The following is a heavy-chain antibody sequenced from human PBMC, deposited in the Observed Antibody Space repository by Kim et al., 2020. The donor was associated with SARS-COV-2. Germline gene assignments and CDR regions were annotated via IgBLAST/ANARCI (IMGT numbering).Heavy chain of an antibody. D-gene: IGHD3-22*01. CDR3: ARRSYYDSSGYYSPHYYGMDV. V-gene: IGHV5-51*01. CDR1: GYSFTSYW. Sequence: GESLKISCKGSGYSFTSYWIGWVRQMPGKGLEWMGIIYPGDSDTRYSPSFQGQVTISADKSISTAYLQWSSLKASDTAMYYCARRSYYDSSGYYSPHYYGMDVWGQGATVTVSS. CDR2: IYPGDSDT. J-gene: IGHJ6*02.